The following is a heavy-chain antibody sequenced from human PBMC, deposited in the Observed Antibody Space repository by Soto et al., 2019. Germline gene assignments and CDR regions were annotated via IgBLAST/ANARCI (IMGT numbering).Heavy chain of an antibody. CDR1: GYSFTSYW. CDR3: ARHGSGSIDY. J-gene: IGHJ4*02. Sequence: PGEYLKISCTGSGYSFTSYWISWVRQMPGKGLEWMGRIDPSDSYTNYSPSFQGHVTISADKYISTAYLQWSSLKASDTAMYYCARHGSGSIDYWGQGTLVNVSS. D-gene: IGHD3-10*01. CDR2: IDPSDSYT. V-gene: IGHV5-10-1*01.